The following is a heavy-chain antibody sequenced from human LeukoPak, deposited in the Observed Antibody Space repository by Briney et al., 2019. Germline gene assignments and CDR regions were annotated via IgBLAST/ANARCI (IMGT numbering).Heavy chain of an antibody. D-gene: IGHD3-16*01. J-gene: IGHJ4*02. Sequence: SETLSLTCTVSGGSINSQYWSWIRQPAGKGLEWIGRMYTNGESDYNPSLKSRVTMSVDTSKKQFSLKLNSMTAADTAVYYCARGYYGGAVDSWGQGILVIVSS. CDR3: ARGYYGGAVDS. CDR1: GGSINSQY. CDR2: MYTNGES. V-gene: IGHV4-4*07.